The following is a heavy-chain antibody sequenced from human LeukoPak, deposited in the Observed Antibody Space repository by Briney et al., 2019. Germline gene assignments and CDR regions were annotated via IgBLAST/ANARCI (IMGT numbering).Heavy chain of an antibody. V-gene: IGHV4-34*01. CDR2: INHSGST. CDR3: ARTPYYYDRWDAFDI. D-gene: IGHD3-22*01. CDR1: GGSFSGYY. J-gene: IGHJ3*02. Sequence: PSETLSLTCAVYGGSFSGYYWSWIRQPPRKGLEWIGEINHSGSTNYNPSLKSRVTISVDTSKNQFSLKLSSVTAADAAVYYCARTPYYYDRWDAFDIWGQGTMVTVSS.